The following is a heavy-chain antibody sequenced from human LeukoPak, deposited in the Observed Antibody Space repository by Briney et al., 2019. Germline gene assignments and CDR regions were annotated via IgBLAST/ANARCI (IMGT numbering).Heavy chain of an antibody. Sequence: ASVKVSCKASGYTFTSYGISWVRQAPGQGLEWTGWISAYNGNTNYAQKLQGRVTMTTDTSTSTAYMELRSLRSDDTAVYYCARYRDSIAAAGTPPYFDYWGQGTLVTVSS. V-gene: IGHV1-18*01. D-gene: IGHD6-13*01. J-gene: IGHJ4*02. CDR1: GYTFTSYG. CDR3: ARYRDSIAAAGTPPYFDY. CDR2: ISAYNGNT.